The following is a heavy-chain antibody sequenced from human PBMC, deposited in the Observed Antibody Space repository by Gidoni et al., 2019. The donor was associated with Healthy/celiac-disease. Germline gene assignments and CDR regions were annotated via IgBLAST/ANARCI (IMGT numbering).Heavy chain of an antibody. CDR1: GFPFSSSS. CDR3: ARSGACSSTSCYTGIYYYGMDV. Sequence: EVQLVESGGGLVQPGGSLRLSCAASGFPFSSSSMNWVRQAPGKGLEWVSYISSSSSTIYYADSVKGRFTISRDNAKNSLYLQMNSLRAEDTAVYYCARSGACSSTSCYTGIYYYGMDVWGQGTTVTVSS. J-gene: IGHJ6*02. D-gene: IGHD2-2*02. V-gene: IGHV3-48*01. CDR2: ISSSSSTI.